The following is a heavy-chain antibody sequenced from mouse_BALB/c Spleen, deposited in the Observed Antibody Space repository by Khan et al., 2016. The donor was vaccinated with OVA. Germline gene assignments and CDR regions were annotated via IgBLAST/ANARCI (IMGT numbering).Heavy chain of an antibody. J-gene: IGHJ2*01. CDR3: APAGTGGYVDY. CDR1: GFNIKDTH. V-gene: IGHV14-3*02. D-gene: IGHD4-1*01. CDR2: IDPANDNS. Sequence: VQLKESGAELVKPGASVKLSCTASGFNIKDTHMHWVKQRPEQGLEWIGRIDPANDNSKYDPRFQGKATITADTSSNTAYLHLSSLTSEDTAVDYCAPAGTGGYVDYWGQGTTLTVSS.